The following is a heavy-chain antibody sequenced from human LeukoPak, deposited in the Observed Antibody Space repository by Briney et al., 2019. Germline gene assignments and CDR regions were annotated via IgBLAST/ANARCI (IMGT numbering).Heavy chain of an antibody. D-gene: IGHD5-18*01. CDR3: ARRFQGYGSAYYYYYMDV. CDR1: GGSISSSSYY. Sequence: PSETLSLTCTVSGGSISSSSYYWGWIRQPPGKGLGWIGSIYYSRSTYYNPSLKSRVTISVDTSKNQFSLKLSSVTAADTAVYYCARRFQGYGSAYYYYYMDVWGKGTTVTVSS. J-gene: IGHJ6*03. V-gene: IGHV4-39*07. CDR2: IYYSRST.